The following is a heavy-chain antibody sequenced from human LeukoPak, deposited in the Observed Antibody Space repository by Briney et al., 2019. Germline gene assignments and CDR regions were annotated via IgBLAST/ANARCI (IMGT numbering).Heavy chain of an antibody. D-gene: IGHD4-11*01. J-gene: IGHJ4*02. CDR1: GYTFTSYY. Sequence: EASVNVCCKASGYTFTSYYMHWVRQSPGQGLEWMGIINPSGGSTSYAQKFQGRVTMIREMYTSTVYMELRSMRSDDRAVYYRARDWGYSNGRFDYRGQGTLVNVSS. CDR3: ARDWGYSNGRFDY. CDR2: INPSGGST. V-gene: IGHV1-46*01.